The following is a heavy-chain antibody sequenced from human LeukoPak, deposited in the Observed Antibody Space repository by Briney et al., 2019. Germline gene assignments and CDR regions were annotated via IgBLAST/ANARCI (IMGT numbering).Heavy chain of an antibody. V-gene: IGHV3-23*01. Sequence: GGTLRLSCAASGFTFSSYGMRWVRQAPGKGLEWVSAISGSGGSTYYADSVKGRFTISRDNSKNTLYLQMNSLRAEDTAVYYCASTGSWLSYYYYYMDVWGKGTTVTISS. CDR2: ISGSGGST. CDR3: ASTGSWLSYYYYYMDV. CDR1: GFTFSSYG. J-gene: IGHJ6*03. D-gene: IGHD3-22*01.